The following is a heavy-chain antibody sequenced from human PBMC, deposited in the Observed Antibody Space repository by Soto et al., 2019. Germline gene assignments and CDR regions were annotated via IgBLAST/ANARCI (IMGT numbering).Heavy chain of an antibody. V-gene: IGHV3-53*01. J-gene: IGHJ4*02. D-gene: IGHD6-13*01. CDR2: IYSGGST. CDR3: ASIAPAGTGFDY. CDR1: GFTVSSNY. Sequence: GGSLRLSCAASGFTVSSNYMSWVRQAPRKGLEWDSVIYSGGSTYYADSVNGRFTISRDNSKNTVYLQMNSLRAEDRAVSYCASIAPAGTGFDYWGQGTLVTVSS.